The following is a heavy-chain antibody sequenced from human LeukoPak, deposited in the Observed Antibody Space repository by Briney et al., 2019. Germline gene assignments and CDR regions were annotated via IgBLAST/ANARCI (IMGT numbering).Heavy chain of an antibody. CDR2: IYYSGST. J-gene: IGHJ5*02. CDR3: ARHMSVRGVPSWFDP. CDR1: GGSISSYY. V-gene: IGHV4-59*08. D-gene: IGHD3-10*01. Sequence: SETLSLTCTVSGGSISSYYWSWIRQPPGKGLEWIGYIYYSGSTNYNPSLKSRVTISVDTSKNQFSLKLSSVTAADTAVYYCARHMSVRGVPSWFDPWGQGTLVTVSS.